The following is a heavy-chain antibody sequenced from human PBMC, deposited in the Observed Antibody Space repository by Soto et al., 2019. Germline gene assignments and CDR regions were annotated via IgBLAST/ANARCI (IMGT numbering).Heavy chain of an antibody. CDR1: GYTFTSYD. J-gene: IGHJ6*03. D-gene: IGHD4-17*01. Sequence: ASVKVSCKASGYTFTSYDINWVRQATGQGLEWMGWMNPNSGNTGYAQKFQGRGTMTRNTSISTAYMELSSLRSEDTAVYYCARVEVDYPNYYMDVWGKGTTVTVSS. CDR3: ARVEVDYPNYYMDV. CDR2: MNPNSGNT. V-gene: IGHV1-8*01.